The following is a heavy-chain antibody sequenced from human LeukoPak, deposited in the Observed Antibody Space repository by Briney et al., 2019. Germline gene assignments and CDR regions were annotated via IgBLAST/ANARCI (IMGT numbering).Heavy chain of an antibody. CDR1: GYTFTGYY. J-gene: IGHJ3*02. D-gene: IGHD5-12*01. CDR3: ARESVVANGAFDI. V-gene: IGHV1-8*02. Sequence: ASVKVSCKASGYTFTGYYMHWVRQAPGQGLEWMGWINPNSGNTGYAQKFQGRVTMTRNTSISTAYMELSSLRSEDTAVYYCARESVVANGAFDIWGQGTMVTVSS. CDR2: INPNSGNT.